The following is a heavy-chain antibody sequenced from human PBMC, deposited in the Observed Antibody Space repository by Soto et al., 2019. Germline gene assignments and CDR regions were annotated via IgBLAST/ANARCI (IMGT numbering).Heavy chain of an antibody. V-gene: IGHV3-74*01. CDR2: INNDGSST. J-gene: IGHJ4*02. D-gene: IGHD4-17*01. CDR3: ATPSPLRWWYYFNY. Sequence: GGSLRLSCAASGFTFSSYWMNWVRHAPGKGLVWVSRINNDGSSTYYADSVKGRFTISRDNSKNTLYLQMNSLRAEDTAEYYCATPSPLRWWYYFNYWGQGTRVTVSS. CDR1: GFTFSSYW.